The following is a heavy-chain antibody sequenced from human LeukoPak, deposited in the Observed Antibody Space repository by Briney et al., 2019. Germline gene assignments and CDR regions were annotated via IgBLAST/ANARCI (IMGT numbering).Heavy chain of an antibody. J-gene: IGHJ6*03. V-gene: IGHV4-4*07. CDR2: IYTSGST. CDR3: ARGGSPVVGYYYYYMDV. CDR1: DGSISSYY. D-gene: IGHD2-15*01. Sequence: SETLSLTCTVSDGSISSYYWSWIRQPAGKGLEWIGRIYTSGSTNYNPSLKSRVTMSVDTSKNQFSLKLSSVTAADTAVYYCARGGSPVVGYYYYYMDVWGKGTTVTVSS.